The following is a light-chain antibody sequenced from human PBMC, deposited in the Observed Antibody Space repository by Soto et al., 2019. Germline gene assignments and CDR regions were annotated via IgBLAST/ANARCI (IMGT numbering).Light chain of an antibody. CDR3: QQYGTSPLT. V-gene: IGKV3-20*01. J-gene: IGKJ4*01. Sequence: EIVLTQSPGTLSLSPGERATLSCRASQSVGSSYLAWYQQKRGQPPRLLIYGASSRATGIPDRFSGSGSGTDFTLTISRLEPEDFAVFYCQQYGTSPLTFGGGTRVEIK. CDR2: GAS. CDR1: QSVGSSY.